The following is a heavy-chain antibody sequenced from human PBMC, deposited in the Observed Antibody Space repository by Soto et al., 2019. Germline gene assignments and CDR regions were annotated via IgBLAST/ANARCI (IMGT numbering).Heavy chain of an antibody. J-gene: IGHJ6*02. Sequence: QVQLLESGGGVVQPGTSLRLTCSASGFTFSHYGMHWVRQAPGRGLEWLAVIWCDGRNIQYVDAVEGRFTISRDNSKKTLYLQMSRLRGEDTAVYYCARDGRARKCVEYESFSGSVYSSGMAVWGQGTTFIVSS. CDR1: GFTFSHYG. D-gene: IGHD1-26*01. V-gene: IGHV3-33*01. CDR2: IWCDGRNI. CDR3: ARDGRARKCVEYESFSGSVYSSGMAV.